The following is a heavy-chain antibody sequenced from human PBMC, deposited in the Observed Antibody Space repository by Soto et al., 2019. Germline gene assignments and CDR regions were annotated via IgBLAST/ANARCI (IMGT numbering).Heavy chain of an antibody. CDR1: GFTFSSCA. CDR3: AKGRSYYYYYGVDV. V-gene: IGHV3-23*01. CDR2: IIDSGGST. Sequence: LRLSCAASGFTFSSCAMGWVRQAPGKGLEWVSGIIDSGGSTYYADSVKGRFTISRDNSKSTLYLQMNSLRAEDTALYYCAKGRSYYYYYGVDVWGQGTTVTVSS. J-gene: IGHJ6*02.